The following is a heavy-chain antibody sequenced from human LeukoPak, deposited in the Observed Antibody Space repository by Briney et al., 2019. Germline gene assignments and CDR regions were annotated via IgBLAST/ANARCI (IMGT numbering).Heavy chain of an antibody. V-gene: IGHV3-33*01. D-gene: IGHD1-26*01. CDR3: ARASGATSVDY. Sequence: HSGRSLRLSCAASGFTFSSYGMHWVRQAPGKGLEWVAVIWYDGSNKYYADSVKGRFTISRDNSKNTLYLQMNSLRAEDTAVYYCARASGATSVDYWGQGTLVTVSS. CDR1: GFTFSSYG. J-gene: IGHJ4*02. CDR2: IWYDGSNK.